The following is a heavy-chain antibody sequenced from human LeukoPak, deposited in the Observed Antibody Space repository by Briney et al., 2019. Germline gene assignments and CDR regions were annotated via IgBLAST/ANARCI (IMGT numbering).Heavy chain of an antibody. V-gene: IGHV3-7*01. D-gene: IGHD2-15*01. CDR1: GFTFSSYW. CDR2: IKQDGSEE. CDR3: ASELGYCSGGSCSWDYFDY. Sequence: GGSLRLSCAASGFTFSSYWMSWVRQAPGKGLEWVANIKQDGSEEYYVDSVKGRFTISRDNAKNSLYLQMNSLRAEDTAVYYCASELGYCSGGSCSWDYFDYRGQGTLVTVSS. J-gene: IGHJ4*02.